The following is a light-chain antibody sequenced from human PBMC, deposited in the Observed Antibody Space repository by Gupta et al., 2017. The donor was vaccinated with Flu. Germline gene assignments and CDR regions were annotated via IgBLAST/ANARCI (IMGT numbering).Light chain of an antibody. CDR3: MQALQIWT. Sequence: IVMTQSPLSLPVTPGEPASISCRSSQSLLHSNGYNYLDWYLQKPGQSPQLLIYLGSNRASGVPDRFSGSGSGTDLTLKISRVEAEDVGVYYCMQALQIWTFGQGTKVEIK. CDR2: LGS. J-gene: IGKJ1*01. CDR1: QSLLHSNGYNY. V-gene: IGKV2-28*01.